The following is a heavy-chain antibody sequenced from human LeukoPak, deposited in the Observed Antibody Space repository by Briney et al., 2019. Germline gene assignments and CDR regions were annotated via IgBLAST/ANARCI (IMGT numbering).Heavy chain of an antibody. Sequence: SETLSLTCTVSGGSISRSSYYWGWIRQPPGKGLEWIGNIYYSGSTYYNPSLKSRVTTSVDTSKNQFSLKLSSVTAADTALYYCARIGRSGWYVLYFQHWGQGTLVTVSS. CDR3: ARIGRSGWYVLYFQH. CDR1: GGSISRSSYY. D-gene: IGHD6-19*01. V-gene: IGHV4-39*01. CDR2: IYYSGST. J-gene: IGHJ1*01.